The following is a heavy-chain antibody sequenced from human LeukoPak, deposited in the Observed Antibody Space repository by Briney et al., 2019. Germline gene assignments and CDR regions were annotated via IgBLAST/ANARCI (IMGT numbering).Heavy chain of an antibody. CDR1: GYTFTGYY. D-gene: IGHD5-24*01. CDR2: INHNSGGK. CDR3: ARGGGDGYNYL. J-gene: IGHJ4*02. V-gene: IGHV1-2*06. Sequence: ASVKVSCKASGYTFTGYYMHWVRQAPGKGLEWMGRINHNSGGKNYAEKFQGRVTMTRDTSISTVYLEMNSLRAEDTAVYYCARGGGDGYNYLWGQGTLVTVSS.